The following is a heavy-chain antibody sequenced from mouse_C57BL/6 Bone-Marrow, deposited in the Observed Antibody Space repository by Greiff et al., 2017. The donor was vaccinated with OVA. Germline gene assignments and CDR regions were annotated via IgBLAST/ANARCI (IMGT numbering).Heavy chain of an antibody. CDR1: GFTFSDYY. D-gene: IGHD1-1*01. J-gene: IGHJ3*01. CDR3: ARPYHYYGSSWFAY. CDR2: LSNGGGST. V-gene: IGHV5-12*01. Sequence: EVQRVESGGGLVQPGGSLKLSCAASGFTFSDYYMYWVRQTPEKRLEWVAFLSNGGGSTYYPDTVKGRFTISRDNAKNTLYLQMSRLKSEDTAMYYCARPYHYYGSSWFAYWGQGTLVTVSA.